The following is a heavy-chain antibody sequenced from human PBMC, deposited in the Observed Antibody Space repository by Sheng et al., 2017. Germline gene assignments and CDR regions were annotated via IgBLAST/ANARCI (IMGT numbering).Heavy chain of an antibody. CDR2: IYYSGST. CDR3: ARTIRDGYNYVDY. Sequence: QLQLQESGPGLVKPSETLSLTCTVSGGSISSSSYYWGWIRQPPGKGLEWIGSIYYSGSTYYNPSLKSRVTISVDTSKNQFSLKLSSVTAADTAVYYCARTIRDGYNYVDYWGQGTLVTSPQ. D-gene: IGHD5-12*01. J-gene: IGHJ4*02. CDR1: GGSISSSSYY. V-gene: IGHV4-39*01.